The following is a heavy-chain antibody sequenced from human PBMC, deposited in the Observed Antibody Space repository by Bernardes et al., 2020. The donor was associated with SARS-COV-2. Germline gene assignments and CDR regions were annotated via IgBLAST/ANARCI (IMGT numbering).Heavy chain of an antibody. Sequence: AASKDTCKASGYTFTDNHMYWLRQAPGKGLEWMGWIDPNSGGTNYAQKFQGRVTMTRDTSISTTYMELNRLTSDDTALYYCARELGIQAFDIWGQGTMVTVSA. J-gene: IGHJ3*02. CDR2: IDPNSGGT. CDR3: ARELGIQAFDI. V-gene: IGHV1-2*02. CDR1: GYTFTDNH. D-gene: IGHD7-27*01.